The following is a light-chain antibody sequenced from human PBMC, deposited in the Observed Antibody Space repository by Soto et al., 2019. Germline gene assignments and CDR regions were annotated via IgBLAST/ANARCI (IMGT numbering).Light chain of an antibody. CDR1: QSISSW. CDR3: QLYGNSPPGVT. V-gene: IGKV1-5*01. J-gene: IGKJ3*01. CDR2: DAS. Sequence: DIQMTQSPSTLSASVGDRVTITCRASQSISSWLAWYQQKPGKAPKLLIYDASSLESGVPSRFSGSGSGTEFTLTISSLQPDDFAVYYCQLYGNSPPGVTFGPGTKVDI.